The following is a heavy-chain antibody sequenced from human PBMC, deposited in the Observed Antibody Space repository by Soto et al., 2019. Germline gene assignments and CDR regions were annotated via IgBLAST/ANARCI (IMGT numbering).Heavy chain of an antibody. Sequence: QVQLVESGGGVVQPGRSLRLSCAASGFTFSSYAMHWVRQAPGKGLEWVAVISYDGSNKYYADSVKGRFTISRDNSKNTLYLQMNSLRAEDTAVYYCTPLHYSYGMDVWGQGTTVTASS. J-gene: IGHJ6*02. D-gene: IGHD1-26*01. CDR3: TPLHYSYGMDV. CDR2: ISYDGSNK. V-gene: IGHV3-30-3*01. CDR1: GFTFSSYA.